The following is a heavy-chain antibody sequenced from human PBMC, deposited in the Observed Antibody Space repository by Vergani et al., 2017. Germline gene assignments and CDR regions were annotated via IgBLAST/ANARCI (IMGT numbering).Heavy chain of an antibody. CDR2: IYNSGNG. CDR3: ASGKYYSDSTSHFRGRYFDV. J-gene: IGHJ2*01. Sequence: QMQLQESGPGLVKASETLSLTCTVSGDSIISRSYYWGWIRHPPGKGLEWIGSIYNSGNGDSSSSPKSRVTISADTAKNQFSLRLTSVTAADTAVYYCASGKYYSDSTSHFRGRYFDVWAVAPWSLSPQ. D-gene: IGHD3-16*01. CDR1: GDSIISRSYY. V-gene: IGHV4-39*01.